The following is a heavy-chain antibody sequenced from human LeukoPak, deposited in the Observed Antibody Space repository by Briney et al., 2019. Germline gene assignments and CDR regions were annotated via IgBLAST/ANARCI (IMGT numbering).Heavy chain of an antibody. CDR1: GGSISRNY. CDR3: AREASGTRRYYYYYMDL. J-gene: IGHJ6*03. Sequence: PSETLSLTCTVFGGSISRNYWSWIRQPAGKGLEWIGRIYSSGDTNYNPSLKSRVTMSIHTSENQFSLKLTSVTAADTAVYYCAREASGTRRYYYYYMDLWGKGTTVNVS. V-gene: IGHV4-4*07. CDR2: IYSSGDT. D-gene: IGHD6-13*01.